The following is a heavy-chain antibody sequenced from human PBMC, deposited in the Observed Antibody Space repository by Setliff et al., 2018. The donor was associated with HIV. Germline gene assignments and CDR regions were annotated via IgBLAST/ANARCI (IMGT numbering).Heavy chain of an antibody. V-gene: IGHV4-34*01. CDR1: GGSFSGYY. J-gene: IGHJ6*03. Sequence: SETLSLTCAVYGGSFSGYYWSWIRQPPGKGLEWIGEINHSGRTKYSPSLRSRVSISVATSKTQFSLKLSSVTAADTAVYYCATVSSTYWYSSCRNYYYHMDVWGKGTTVTVSS. CDR2: INHSGRT. CDR3: ATVSSTYWYSSCRNYYYHMDV. D-gene: IGHD2-8*02.